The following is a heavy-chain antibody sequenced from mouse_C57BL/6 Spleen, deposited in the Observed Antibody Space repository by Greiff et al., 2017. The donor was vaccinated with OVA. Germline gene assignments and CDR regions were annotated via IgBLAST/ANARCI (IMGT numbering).Heavy chain of an antibody. J-gene: IGHJ4*01. CDR2: INPNYGTT. CDR1: GYSFTDYN. CDR3: ARKYDYDGFYAMDY. Sequence: VHVKQSGPELVKPGASVKISCKASGYSFTDYNMNWVKQSNGKSLEWIGVINPNYGTTSYNQKFKGKATLTVDQSSSTAYMQLNSLTSEDSAVYYCARKYDYDGFYAMDYWGQGTSVTVSS. D-gene: IGHD2-4*01. V-gene: IGHV1-39*01.